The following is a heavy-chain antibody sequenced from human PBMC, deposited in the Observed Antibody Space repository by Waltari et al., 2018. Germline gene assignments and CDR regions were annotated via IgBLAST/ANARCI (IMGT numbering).Heavy chain of an antibody. Sequence: EVQLVESGGGLVQPGGSLRLSCAASGFTFSSYSMNWVRQAPGKGLEWVSYISSSSSTIYYADSVKGRFTISRDNAKNSLYLQMNSLRAEDTAVYFCVRVGEENSNSQYRWFDAWGQGSLVTVSS. J-gene: IGHJ5*02. V-gene: IGHV3-48*01. CDR2: ISSSSSTI. CDR3: VRVGEENSNSQYRWFDA. D-gene: IGHD3-16*02. CDR1: GFTFSSYS.